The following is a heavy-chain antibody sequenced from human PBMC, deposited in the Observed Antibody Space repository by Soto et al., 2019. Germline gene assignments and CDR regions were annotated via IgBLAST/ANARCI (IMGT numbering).Heavy chain of an antibody. J-gene: IGHJ6*02. CDR2: IYYSGST. V-gene: IGHV4-59*01. CDR3: ARDRIXVAGTGREYYYYYGMDV. D-gene: IGHD6-19*01. Sequence: SETLSLTCTVSGGSISSYYWSWIRQPPGKGLEWIGYIYYSGSTNYNPSLKSRVTISVDTSKNQFSLKLSSVTAADTAVYYCARDRIXVAGTGREYYYYYGMDVWGQGTTVTVSS. CDR1: GGSISSYY.